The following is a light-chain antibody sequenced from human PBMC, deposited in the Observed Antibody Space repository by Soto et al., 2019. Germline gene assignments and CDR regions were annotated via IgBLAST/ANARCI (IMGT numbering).Light chain of an antibody. Sequence: EIVLTQSPGTLSLSPGERATLSCRASHSVSSSYLAWYQQQPGQAPKLLIYGASSRATGSPDRFSGSGSGTDFTLTISRLEPEDFAVYYCQQYGSSPPWTFGQGTKVEIK. CDR2: GAS. V-gene: IGKV3-20*01. J-gene: IGKJ1*01. CDR1: HSVSSSY. CDR3: QQYGSSPPWT.